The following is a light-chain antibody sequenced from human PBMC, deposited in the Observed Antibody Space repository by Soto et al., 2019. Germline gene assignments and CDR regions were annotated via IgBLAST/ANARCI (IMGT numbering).Light chain of an antibody. J-gene: IGLJ2*01. CDR3: CSYAGSYLV. CDR1: SSDVGGYNY. CDR2: YVN. V-gene: IGLV2-11*01. Sequence: QSVLTQPRSVSGSPGQSVTISCTGTSSDVGGYNYVSWYQHHPGKAPTLIIYYVNERPSGVPDRFSGSKSGNTASLTISGLQAEDEADYYCCSYAGSYLVFGGGTKLTVL.